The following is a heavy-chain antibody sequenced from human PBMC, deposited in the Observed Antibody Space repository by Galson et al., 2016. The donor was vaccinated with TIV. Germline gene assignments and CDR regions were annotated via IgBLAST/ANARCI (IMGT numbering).Heavy chain of an antibody. Sequence: SLSLSCAASGFTFGDYYLSWIRQAPGKGLEWVSLISFTADYIYYADSVKGRFTISRDNAKRPLHLQMNSLRAEDTAIYYCSRIQTYGSGSYCNDYWGPGTLVTVSS. CDR2: ISFTADYI. V-gene: IGHV3-11*04. D-gene: IGHD3-10*01. J-gene: IGHJ4*02. CDR3: SRIQTYGSGSYCNDY. CDR1: GFTFGDYY.